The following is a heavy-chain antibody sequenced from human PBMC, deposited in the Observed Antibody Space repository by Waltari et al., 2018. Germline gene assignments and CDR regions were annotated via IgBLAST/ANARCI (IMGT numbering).Heavy chain of an antibody. D-gene: IGHD7-27*01. CDR2: ISYDGNNK. CDR3: VKDRGTGDGMYYFNN. J-gene: IGHJ4*02. Sequence: QVQLVESGEGVVQPGRSLRLSCAASRFTFSTFAMHWVRQAPGKGLEWVSGISYDGNNKFYADSVKGRFTISRDNSKNMLQLQMNSLRVEDTAIYYCVKDRGTGDGMYYFNNWGQGTLVTVSS. CDR1: RFTFSTFA. V-gene: IGHV3-30-3*01.